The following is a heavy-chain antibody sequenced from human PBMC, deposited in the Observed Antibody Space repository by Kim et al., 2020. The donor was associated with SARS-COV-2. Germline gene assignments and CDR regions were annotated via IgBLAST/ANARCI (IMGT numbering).Heavy chain of an antibody. D-gene: IGHD3-10*01. V-gene: IGHV3-48*02. CDR3: ARDGEHYGSGSYPGLRF. CDR2: ISSSSSTI. CDR1: GFTFSSYS. Sequence: WGSLRLSCAASGFTFSSYSMNWVRQAPGKGLEWVSYISSSSSTIYYADSVKGRFTISRDNAKNSLYLQMNSLRDEDTAVYYCARDGEHYGSGSYPGLRFWGQGTTVTVSS. J-gene: IGHJ6*02.